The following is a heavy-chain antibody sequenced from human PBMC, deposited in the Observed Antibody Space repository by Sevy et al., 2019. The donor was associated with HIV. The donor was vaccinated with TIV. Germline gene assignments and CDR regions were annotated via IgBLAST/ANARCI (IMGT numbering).Heavy chain of an antibody. CDR1: GYTFTSYD. J-gene: IGHJ6*02. CDR3: ARGYCSSDSCYGEGMDV. D-gene: IGHD2-2*01. CDR2: MNPNSGKT. Sequence: ASVKVSCKSSGYTFTSYDINWVRQPIGQGLEWMGWMNPNSGKTGYAQKFQGRLSMTRDTSINTAYMELSSLSSEDTAVYYCARGYCSSDSCYGEGMDVWGQGTTVTVSS. V-gene: IGHV1-8*01.